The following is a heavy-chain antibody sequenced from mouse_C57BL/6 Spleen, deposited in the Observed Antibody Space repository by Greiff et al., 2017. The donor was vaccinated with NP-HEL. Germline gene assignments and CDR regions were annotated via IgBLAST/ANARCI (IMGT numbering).Heavy chain of an antibody. Sequence: QVQLQQSGAELVRPGTSVKVSCKASGYAFTNYLIEWVKQRPGQGLEWIGVINPGSGGTNYNEKFKGKATLTADKSSSTAYMQLSSLTSDDSAVYFCARTSSSLGKGDYWGQGTTLTVSS. CDR1: GYAFTNYL. J-gene: IGHJ2*01. D-gene: IGHD1-1*01. CDR3: ARTSSSLGKGDY. V-gene: IGHV1-54*01. CDR2: INPGSGGT.